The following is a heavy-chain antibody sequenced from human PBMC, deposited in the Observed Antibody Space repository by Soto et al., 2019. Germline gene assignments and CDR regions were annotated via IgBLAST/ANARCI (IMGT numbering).Heavy chain of an antibody. Sequence: QLQLQESGSGLVKPSQTLSLTCAVSGGSISSGGYSWSWIRQPPGKGLEWIGYIYHSGSTYYNPSXKRRVTISVDRSKTQFSLXLSXXXXXXXXXXXCAVLTGWFDP. J-gene: IGHJ5*02. D-gene: IGHD1-20*01. CDR3: AVLTGWFDP. V-gene: IGHV4-30-2*01. CDR1: GGSISSGGYS. CDR2: IYHSGST.